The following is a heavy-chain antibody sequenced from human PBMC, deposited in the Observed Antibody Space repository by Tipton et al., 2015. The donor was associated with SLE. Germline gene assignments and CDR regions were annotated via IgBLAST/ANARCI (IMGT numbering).Heavy chain of an antibody. V-gene: IGHV4-39*01. CDR2: IYYSGST. D-gene: IGHD6-19*01. CDR3: ARFKGSGWYVGGYYYYGMDV. J-gene: IGHJ6*02. CDR1: GGSISSSSYY. Sequence: TLSLTCTVSGGSISSSSYYWGWIRQPPGKGLEWIGSIYYSGSTYYNPSLKSRVTISVDTSKNQFSLRLTSVTAADTAVYYCARFKGSGWYVGGYYYYGMDVWGQGTTVTVSS.